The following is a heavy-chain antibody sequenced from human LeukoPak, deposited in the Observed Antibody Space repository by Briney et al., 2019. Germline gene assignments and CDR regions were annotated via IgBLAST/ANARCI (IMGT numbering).Heavy chain of an antibody. D-gene: IGHD2-15*01. CDR3: ARGFHLGWWYFDY. CDR2: ISGSGNFI. V-gene: IGHV3-11*04. Sequence: GGSLRLSCAASGFTFSDYYMSWIRQAPGKGLEWISHISGSGNFIYYADSVEGRFSISRDNAKNSLYLQMNSLRVEDTAVYCCARGFHLGWWYFDYWGQGILVTVSS. CDR1: GFTFSDYY. J-gene: IGHJ4*02.